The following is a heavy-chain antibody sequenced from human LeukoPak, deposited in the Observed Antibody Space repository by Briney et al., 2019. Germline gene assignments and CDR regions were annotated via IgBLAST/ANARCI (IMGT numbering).Heavy chain of an antibody. J-gene: IGHJ4*02. CDR1: GFIFSTYA. CDR2: ISYDGRQN. CDR3: ARAPGYSGYYDY. Sequence: GRSLRLSCAASGFIFSTYAMNWVRQAPGKGLEWVAVISYDGRQNYYADSVKGRFTISRDNSKNTLYLQMNSLRAEDTAVYYCARAPGYSGYYDYWGQGTLVTVSS. D-gene: IGHD5-12*01. V-gene: IGHV3-30*04.